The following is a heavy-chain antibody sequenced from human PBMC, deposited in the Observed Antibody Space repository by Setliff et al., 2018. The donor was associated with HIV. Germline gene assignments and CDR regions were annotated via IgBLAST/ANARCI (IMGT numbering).Heavy chain of an antibody. Sequence: GASVKVSCKASGYTFTNNVIHWVRQAPGQRLGIANYAQKFQGRVTITADKSTSTAYMELSSLRSDDTAVYYCATYHYYDSSAYYIDLYYLDYWGQGTLVTVSS. CDR3: ATYHYYDSSAYYIDLYYLDY. V-gene: IGHV1-69*10. J-gene: IGHJ4*02. CDR2: IA. CDR1: GYTFTNNV. D-gene: IGHD3-22*01.